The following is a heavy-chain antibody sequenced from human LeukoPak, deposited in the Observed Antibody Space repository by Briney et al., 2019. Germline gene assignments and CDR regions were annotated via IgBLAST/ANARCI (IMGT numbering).Heavy chain of an antibody. CDR1: GGSIGSNNYY. CDR2: VYYSGST. CDR3: ARQSLLRYFDW. Sequence: SETLSLTCTVSGGSIGSNNYYWGWIRQPPGKGLEWIGSVYYSGSTYYNPPLKSRVTISIDTSKKQFSLKLSSVTATDTAMFYCARQSLLRYFDWWGQGTLVTVSS. J-gene: IGHJ4*02. D-gene: IGHD3-9*01. V-gene: IGHV4-39*01.